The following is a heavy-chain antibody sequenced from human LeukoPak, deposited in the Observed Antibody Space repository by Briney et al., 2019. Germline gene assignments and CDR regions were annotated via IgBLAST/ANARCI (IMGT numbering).Heavy chain of an antibody. CDR3: AKDPGRFVVVPAALDY. Sequence: GGSLRLSCAASGFTFSSYGMHWVRQAPDKGLEWVAVISYDGSNKYYVDSVKGRFTISRDNSKNTLYLQMNSLRAEDTAVYYCAKDPGRFVVVPAALDYWGQGTLVTVSS. CDR2: ISYDGSNK. J-gene: IGHJ4*02. V-gene: IGHV3-30*18. CDR1: GFTFSSYG. D-gene: IGHD2-2*01.